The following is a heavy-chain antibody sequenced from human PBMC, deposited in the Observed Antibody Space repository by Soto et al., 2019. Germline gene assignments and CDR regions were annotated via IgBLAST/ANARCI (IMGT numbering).Heavy chain of an antibody. CDR2: ISDDGART. CDR3: TRGPRPSSIGTGAV. D-gene: IGHD2-2*01. V-gene: IGHV3-74*01. Sequence: GGSLRLGCVASGFVFEVYWMHWVRQVPGKGLEWVSRISDDGARTDYADSVRGRFTISRDNANNALYLQMNALRGEDTAVYFCTRGPRPSSIGTGAVWGRGALVTVYS. J-gene: IGHJ4*02. CDR1: GFVFEVYW.